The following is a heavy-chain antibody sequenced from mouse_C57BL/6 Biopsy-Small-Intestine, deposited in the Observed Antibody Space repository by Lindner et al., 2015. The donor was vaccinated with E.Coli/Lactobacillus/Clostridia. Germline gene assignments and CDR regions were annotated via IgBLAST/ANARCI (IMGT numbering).Heavy chain of an antibody. V-gene: IGHV5-17*01. Sequence: VQLQESGGGLVKPGGSLKLSCAASGFTFSDYGMHWVRQAPEKGLEWVASISSGSSTIYYADTVKGRFTISRDNAKNTLFLQMTSLRSEDTAMYYCARPHYYAMDYWGQGTSVTVSS. J-gene: IGHJ4*01. CDR2: ISSGSSTI. CDR1: GFTFSDYG. CDR3: ARPHYYAMDY.